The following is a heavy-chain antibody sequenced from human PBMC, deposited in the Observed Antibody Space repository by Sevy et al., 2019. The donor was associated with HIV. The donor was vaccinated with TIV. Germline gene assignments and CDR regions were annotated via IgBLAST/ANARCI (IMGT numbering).Heavy chain of an antibody. J-gene: IGHJ4*02. CDR2: FDPEDGET. Sequence: ASMKVSCKVSGYTLTELSMHWVRQAPGKGLEWMATFDPEDGETIYSQKFQGRVTMTEDTSTDTAYMELSSLRSEDTAVYYCSTTRDYYDSSDYPFDYWGQGTLVTVSS. V-gene: IGHV1-24*01. CDR1: GYTLTELS. CDR3: STTRDYYDSSDYPFDY. D-gene: IGHD3-22*01.